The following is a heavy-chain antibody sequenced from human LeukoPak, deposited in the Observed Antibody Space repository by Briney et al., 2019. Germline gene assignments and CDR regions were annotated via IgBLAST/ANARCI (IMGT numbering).Heavy chain of an antibody. V-gene: IGHV4-34*01. J-gene: IGHJ4*02. CDR2: INQSGNT. Sequence: SETLSLTCAVYGGSFSGYYWSWIRQPPGKGLEWIGEINQSGNTNYNPSLKSRVTISVDTSKNQFSLKLSSMTAADTAVYYCARDQDSSGYYGDYWGQGTLVTVSS. D-gene: IGHD3-22*01. CDR3: ARDQDSSGYYGDY. CDR1: GGSFSGYY.